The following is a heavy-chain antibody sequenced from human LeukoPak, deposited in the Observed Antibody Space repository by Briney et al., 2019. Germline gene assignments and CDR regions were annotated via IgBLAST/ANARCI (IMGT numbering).Heavy chain of an antibody. J-gene: IGHJ6*02. CDR3: ASLAVVPAPAYYYYGMDV. CDR2: VYYSGST. Sequence: PSETLSLTCTVSGGXISSYYWSWIRQPPGKGLEWLGYVYYSGSTNYNPSLKSRVTISVDTSKNQFSLKLSSVTAADTAVYYCASLAVVPAPAYYYYGMDVWGQGTTVTVSS. D-gene: IGHD2-2*01. CDR1: GGXISSYY. V-gene: IGHV4-59*08.